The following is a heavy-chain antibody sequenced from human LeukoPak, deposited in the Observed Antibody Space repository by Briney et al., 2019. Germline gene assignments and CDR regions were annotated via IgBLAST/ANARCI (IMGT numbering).Heavy chain of an antibody. Sequence: ASVKVSCKASGYTFTGYYMHWVRQAPGQGLEWMGWMNPNSGNTGYAQKFQGRVTMTRNTSISTAYMELSSLRSEDTAVYYCARGRQVRGVILYYYYYYYMDVWGKGTTVTISS. CDR3: ARGRQVRGVILYYYYYYYMDV. V-gene: IGHV1-8*02. CDR2: MNPNSGNT. CDR1: GYTFTGYY. D-gene: IGHD3-10*01. J-gene: IGHJ6*03.